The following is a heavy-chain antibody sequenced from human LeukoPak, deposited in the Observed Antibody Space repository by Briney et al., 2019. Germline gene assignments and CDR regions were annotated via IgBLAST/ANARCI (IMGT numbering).Heavy chain of an antibody. V-gene: IGHV3-74*01. D-gene: IGHD3/OR15-3a*01. Sequence: SGGSLRLSCAASGFTLSTYCMYWVRQGPGKGLEYVSRISNDGSATTYADSVKGRFSISRDNAKSTVYLQMNSLRPEDTAMFYCARGGLDHAFDLWGQGTMVSVSS. J-gene: IGHJ3*01. CDR3: ARGGLDHAFDL. CDR1: GFTLSTYC. CDR2: ISNDGSAT.